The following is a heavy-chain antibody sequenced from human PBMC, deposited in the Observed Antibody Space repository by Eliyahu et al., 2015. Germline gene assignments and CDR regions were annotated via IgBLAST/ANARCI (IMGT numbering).Heavy chain of an antibody. CDR3: ATGVWSLVFDS. Sequence: QVQLQESGPGLVKPSEXLSLTCTVXGDSRXXYSWSWIRQSPGKGLEWIGDIYDSGTTNYNPSLKSRVTISLDTSNNQFSLELSSVIAADTAVYYCATGVWSLVFDSWGQGTLVTVSS. V-gene: IGHV4-59*01. D-gene: IGHD2-21*01. CDR2: IYDSGTT. J-gene: IGHJ4*02. CDR1: GDSRXXYS.